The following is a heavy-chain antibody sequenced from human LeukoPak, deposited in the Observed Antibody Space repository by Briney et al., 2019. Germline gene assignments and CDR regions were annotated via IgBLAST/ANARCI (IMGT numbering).Heavy chain of an antibody. D-gene: IGHD2-2*01. J-gene: IGHJ5*02. Sequence: PGGSLTLSCAASGFTAGRHWLAWVRQAPGKGLEWVSGISESGDISYYADSVKGRFTISRDNSKNTLSLQMNGLRAEDTAVYYCVKDLNSGTKSRSWGQGTQVTVSS. V-gene: IGHV3-23*01. CDR1: GFTAGRHW. CDR2: ISESGDIS. CDR3: VKDLNSGTKSRS.